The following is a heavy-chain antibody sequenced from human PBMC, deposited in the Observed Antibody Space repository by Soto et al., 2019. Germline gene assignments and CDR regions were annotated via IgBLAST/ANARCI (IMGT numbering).Heavy chain of an antibody. CDR3: ARWYYYGSSGYHFDY. Sequence: GASVKVSCKASGYTLTSYAMHWVRQAPGQRLEWMGWINAGNGNTKYSQKFQGRVTITRDTSASTAYMELSSLRSEDTAVYYCARWYYYGSSGYHFDYWGQGTLVTVSS. V-gene: IGHV1-3*01. J-gene: IGHJ4*02. D-gene: IGHD3-22*01. CDR2: INAGNGNT. CDR1: GYTLTSYA.